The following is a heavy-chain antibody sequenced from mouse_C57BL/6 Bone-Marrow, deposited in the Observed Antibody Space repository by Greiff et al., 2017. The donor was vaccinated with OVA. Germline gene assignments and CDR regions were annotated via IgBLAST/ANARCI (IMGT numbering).Heavy chain of an antibody. Sequence: EVQLVESGGGLVKPGGSLKLSCAASGFTFSSYTMSWVRQTPEKRLEWVATISGGGGNTYYPDSVKGRFTISRDNAKNTLYLQMSSLRSEDTALYYCARQIGLLRHPWFAYWGQGTLVTVSA. J-gene: IGHJ3*01. D-gene: IGHD1-2*01. CDR3: ARQIGLLRHPWFAY. CDR1: GFTFSSYT. CDR2: ISGGGGNT. V-gene: IGHV5-9*01.